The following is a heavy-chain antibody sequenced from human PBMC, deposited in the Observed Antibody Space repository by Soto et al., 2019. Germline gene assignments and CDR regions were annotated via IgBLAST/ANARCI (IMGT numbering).Heavy chain of an antibody. V-gene: IGHV4-39*01. D-gene: IGHD5-12*01. CDR3: ARHSGDSEKYYFDY. Sequence: SETLSLTCTVSGGSITSSSYYWGWIRQPPGKGLEWIGSIYYTGSTYYNPSLKSRVTISVDTSKNQFSLKLSSVTAADTAVYYCARHSGDSEKYYFDYWGQGTLVTVSS. J-gene: IGHJ4*02. CDR1: GGSITSSSYY. CDR2: IYYTGST.